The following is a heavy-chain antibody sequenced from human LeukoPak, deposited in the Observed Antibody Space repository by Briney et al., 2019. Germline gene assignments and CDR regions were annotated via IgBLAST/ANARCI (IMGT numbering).Heavy chain of an antibody. Sequence: SETLSLTCTVSGGSISSNSYYWGWIRQPPGKGLEWIGSDHYSEKTYYNPSLKSRVTMSIDTSKNQFSLKLRSVTAADAAVYYCARTQYYYYYMDVWGKGTTVTVSS. CDR1: GGSISSNSYY. CDR2: DHYSEKT. CDR3: ARTQYYYYYMDV. V-gene: IGHV4-39*01. J-gene: IGHJ6*03.